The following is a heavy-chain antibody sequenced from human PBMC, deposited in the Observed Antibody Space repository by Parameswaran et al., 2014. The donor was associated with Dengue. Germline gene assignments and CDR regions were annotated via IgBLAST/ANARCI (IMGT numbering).Heavy chain of an antibody. CDR3: ARVLAAAGTRYYYGMDV. V-gene: IGHV4-30-2*01. Sequence: VRQAPGKGLEWIGYIYHSGSTYYNPSLKSRVTISVDRSKNQFSLKLSSVTAADAAVYYCARVLAAAGTRYYYGMDVWAKDHGHRLL. CDR2: IYHSGST. D-gene: IGHD6-13*01. J-gene: IGHJ6*04.